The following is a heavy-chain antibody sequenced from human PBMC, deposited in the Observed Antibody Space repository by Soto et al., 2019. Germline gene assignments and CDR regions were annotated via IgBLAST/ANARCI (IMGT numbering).Heavy chain of an antibody. CDR2: INTDGSVT. Sequence: GESLKISCAGSGFTFSNFWMHWVRQAPGKGLVWVARINTDGSVTSHADSVKGRFTISRDNAKSTLYLQMNSLREEDSAMYYCARQTGLGATNYWGRGTLVTVSS. J-gene: IGHJ4*02. D-gene: IGHD1-26*01. CDR3: ARQTGLGATNY. CDR1: GFTFSNFW. V-gene: IGHV3-74*01.